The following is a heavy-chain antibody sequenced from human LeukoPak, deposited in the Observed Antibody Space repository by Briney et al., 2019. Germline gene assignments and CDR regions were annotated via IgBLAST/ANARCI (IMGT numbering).Heavy chain of an antibody. CDR3: AREMVYCSGGSCSDYFDY. D-gene: IGHD2-15*01. V-gene: IGHV3-33*08. J-gene: IGHJ4*02. CDR2: IWYDGSNK. Sequence: GGSLRLSCAASGFTFSSYWMNWVRQAPGKGLEWVAVIWYDGSNKYYADSVKGRFTISRDNSKNTLYLQMNSLRAEDTAVYYCAREMVYCSGGSCSDYFDYWGQGTLVTVSS. CDR1: GFTFSSYW.